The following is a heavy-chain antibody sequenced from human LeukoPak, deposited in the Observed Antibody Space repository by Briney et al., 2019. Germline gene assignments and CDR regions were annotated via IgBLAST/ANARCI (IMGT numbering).Heavy chain of an antibody. V-gene: IGHV4-31*03. CDR3: ARGGSSGYPGRS. CDR1: GGSISTSGFY. Sequence: SQTLSLTCTVSGGSISTSGFYWNWIRQHPGKGLEWIGYIHFSGSTNYNPSLKSRVTISVDTSKNQFSLKLSSVTAADTAVYYCARGGSSGYPGRSWGQGTLVTVSS. CDR2: IHFSGST. J-gene: IGHJ5*02. D-gene: IGHD3-22*01.